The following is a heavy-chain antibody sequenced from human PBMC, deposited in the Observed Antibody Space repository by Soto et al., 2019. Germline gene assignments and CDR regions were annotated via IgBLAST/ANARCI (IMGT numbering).Heavy chain of an antibody. CDR1: GYTFTSYA. CDR2: INAGNGNT. J-gene: IGHJ4*02. D-gene: IGHD3-10*01. V-gene: IGHV1-3*01. CDR3: ARATTDYYGSGSYYKDY. Sequence: ASVKVSCKASGYTFTSYAMHWVRQAPGQRLEWMGWINAGNGNTKYSQKFQGRVTITRDTSASTAYMELSSLRSEDTAVYYCARATTDYYGSGSYYKDYWGQGTLVTVSS.